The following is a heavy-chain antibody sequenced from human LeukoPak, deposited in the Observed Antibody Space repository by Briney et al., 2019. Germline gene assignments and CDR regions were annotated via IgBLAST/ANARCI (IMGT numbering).Heavy chain of an antibody. CDR3: ARDSFYTGYDRGFGY. CDR1: GFTLSNFA. D-gene: IGHD5-12*01. J-gene: IGHJ4*02. V-gene: IGHV3-64*02. CDR2: ISTNGSRT. Sequence: GGSLRLSCTASGFTLSNFAMHWVRQSPDKGLRYVSAISTNGSRTFYADSVKGRFIISGDNSKNTLYLQMGSLRGEDTAVYYCARDSFYTGYDRGFGYWGQGTLVTVSS.